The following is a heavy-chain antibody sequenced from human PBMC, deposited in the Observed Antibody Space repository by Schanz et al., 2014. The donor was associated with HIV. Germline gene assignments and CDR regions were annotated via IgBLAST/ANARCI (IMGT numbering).Heavy chain of an antibody. V-gene: IGHV4-34*01. CDR2: INDSGRA. CDR1: GGSFSGDY. CDR3: ARGDFGGNSVDY. Sequence: QVQLQQWGAGLLKPSETLSLTCAVYGGSFSGDYWTWLRQSPGKALEWIGEINDSGRAGINPSLKSRVTMSVDTSKNQFFLKLTSVTAADTAVYFCARGDFGGNSVDYWGHGNLVTVSS. J-gene: IGHJ4*01. D-gene: IGHD2-21*02.